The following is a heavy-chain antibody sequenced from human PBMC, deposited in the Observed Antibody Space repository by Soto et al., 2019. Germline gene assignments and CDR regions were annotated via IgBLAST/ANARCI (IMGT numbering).Heavy chain of an antibody. D-gene: IGHD1-26*01. J-gene: IGHJ4*02. V-gene: IGHV3-23*01. CDR1: GFTSSSYA. CDR2: ISSTADGT. CDR3: AQAISRERQIDY. Sequence: EVQLLESGGGLVQPGGSLRLSCAASGFTSSSYAMGWVRQAPGKGLEWVSTISSTADGTDYADSVKGRFTISRDNSKNTLYLQMNSLRAEDTAVYYCAQAISRERQIDYWGQGTLVTVSS.